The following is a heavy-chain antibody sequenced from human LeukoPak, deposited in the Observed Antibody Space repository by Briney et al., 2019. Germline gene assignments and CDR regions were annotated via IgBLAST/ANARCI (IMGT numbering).Heavy chain of an antibody. CDR3: ARGGFVGSFDDAFDI. D-gene: IGHD3-16*01. CDR1: GFTVSSNY. J-gene: IGHJ3*02. CDR2: IYSGGST. V-gene: IGHV3-53*01. Sequence: PGGSLRLSCAASGFTVSSNYMSWVRQAPGKGLEWVSVIYSGGSTYYADSVKGRFTISRDNSKNTLYLQMNSLRAEDTAVYYCARGGFVGSFDDAFDIWGQGTMVTVSS.